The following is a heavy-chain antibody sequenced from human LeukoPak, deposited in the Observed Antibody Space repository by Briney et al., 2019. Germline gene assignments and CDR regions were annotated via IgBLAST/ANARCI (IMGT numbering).Heavy chain of an antibody. CDR1: GFTFSTYS. Sequence: PGGSLRLSCAASGFTFSTYSMNWVRQAPGKGLEWVSSISSSSSYIYYADSVKGRFTISRDNSKNTLYLQMNSLRAEDTAVYYCAKILWFGANSRFDPWGQGTLVTVSS. J-gene: IGHJ5*02. V-gene: IGHV3-21*04. CDR3: AKILWFGANSRFDP. D-gene: IGHD3-10*01. CDR2: ISSSSSYI.